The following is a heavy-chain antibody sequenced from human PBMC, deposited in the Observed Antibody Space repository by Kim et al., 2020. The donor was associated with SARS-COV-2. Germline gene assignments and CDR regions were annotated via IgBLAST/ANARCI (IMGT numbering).Heavy chain of an antibody. CDR2: INTNTGNP. Sequence: ASVKVSCKASGYTFTSYAMNWVRQAPGQGLEWMGWINTNTGNPTYAQGFTGRFVFSLDTSVSTAYLQISSLKAEDTAVYYCAYTSGNTIVYDYSNYGETGDPAGGFGYYYYGMDVWGQGTTVTVSS. D-gene: IGHD4-4*01. CDR1: GYTFTSYA. CDR3: AYTSGNTIVYDYSNYGETGDPAGGFGYYYYGMDV. J-gene: IGHJ6*02. V-gene: IGHV7-4-1*02.